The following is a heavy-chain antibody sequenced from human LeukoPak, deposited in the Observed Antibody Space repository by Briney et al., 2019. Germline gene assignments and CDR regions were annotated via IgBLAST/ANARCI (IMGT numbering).Heavy chain of an antibody. V-gene: IGHV1-2*06. J-gene: IGHJ4*02. Sequence: ASVKVSCKASGYTFTGYYMHWVRQAPGQGLEWMGRINPNSGGTNYAQKFQGRVTMTRDTSISTAYMELSKLRSDDTAMYYCARKYYGDYKNYYFDYWGQGTLVTASS. CDR2: INPNSGGT. D-gene: IGHD4-17*01. CDR1: GYTFTGYY. CDR3: ARKYYGDYKNYYFDY.